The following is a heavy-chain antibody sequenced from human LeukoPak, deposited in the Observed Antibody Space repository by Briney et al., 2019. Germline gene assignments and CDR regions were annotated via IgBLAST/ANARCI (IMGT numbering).Heavy chain of an antibody. CDR2: ISSSGSTI. J-gene: IGHJ3*02. D-gene: IGHD3-22*01. CDR3: AREGYYYDSSGYTAGALDI. CDR1: GFTFSSYE. V-gene: IGHV3-48*03. Sequence: GGSLRLSCAASGFTFSSYEMNWVRQAPGKGLEWVSYISSSGSTIYYADSVKGRFTISRDNAKNSLYLQMNSLRAEDTAVYYCAREGYYYDSSGYTAGALDIWGQGTMVTVSS.